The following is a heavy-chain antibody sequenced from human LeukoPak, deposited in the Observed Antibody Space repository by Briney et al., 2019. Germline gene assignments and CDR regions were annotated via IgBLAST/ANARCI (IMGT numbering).Heavy chain of an antibody. CDR2: TYYRSKWYN. D-gene: IGHD3-3*01. V-gene: IGHV6-1*01. CDR3: ARDLPIFGVVYYYYYYVDV. CDR1: GDSVSSNSAA. Sequence: SQTLSLTCAISGDSVSSNSAAWNWIRQSPSRGLEWLGRTYYRSKWYNDYAVSVKSRITINPDTSKNQFSLQLNSVTPEDTAVYYCARDLPIFGVVYYYYYYVDVWGKGTTVTVSS. J-gene: IGHJ6*03.